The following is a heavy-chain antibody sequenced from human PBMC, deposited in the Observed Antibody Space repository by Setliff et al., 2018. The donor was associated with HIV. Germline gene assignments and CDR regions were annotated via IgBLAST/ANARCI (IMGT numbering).Heavy chain of an antibody. V-gene: IGHV3-30*04. J-gene: IGHJ4*02. CDR3: ARGDSYGTFDY. CDR2: MSYDGNNK. Sequence: GGSLRLSCAASGFTFSNYAMHWVRQAPGKGLEWVAVMSYDGNNKYYADSVRGRFTISRDNSKNTLSLQMNSLRTEDTAVYYCARGDSYGTFDYWGQGTLVTVSS. CDR1: GFTFSNYA. D-gene: IGHD5-18*01.